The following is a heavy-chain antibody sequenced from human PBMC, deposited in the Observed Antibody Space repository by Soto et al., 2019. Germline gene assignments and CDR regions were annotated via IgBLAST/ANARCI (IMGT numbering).Heavy chain of an antibody. CDR2: ISGNSDSA. Sequence: EVQLLESGGKLVQPGGSLRLSCAASGFTFSTYAMSWVRQAPGKGLEWVSSISGNSDSAYYADSVKGRFTISRDNSKNTLHLQLTRLRAKDTPLYYCAKLPHEEAGRLRDGFDVGGQGTMVTVSS. V-gene: IGHV3-23*01. J-gene: IGHJ3*01. CDR1: GFTFSTYA. CDR3: AKLPHEEAGRLRDGFDV. D-gene: IGHD6-19*01.